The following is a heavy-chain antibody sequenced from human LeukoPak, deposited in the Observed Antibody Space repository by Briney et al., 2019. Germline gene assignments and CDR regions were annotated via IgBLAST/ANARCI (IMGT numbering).Heavy chain of an antibody. Sequence: GGSLRLSCAASGFIFSNYAMSWVRQAPGKGLECVSAIRGGGASTYYADSVRGRFTISRDNSKNTLYLQMNSLRAEDTAVYHCAKDLRLRYFTYWGQGTLVTVSS. CDR3: AKDLRLRYFTY. CDR1: GFIFSNYA. D-gene: IGHD3-9*01. J-gene: IGHJ4*02. CDR2: IRGGGAST. V-gene: IGHV3-23*01.